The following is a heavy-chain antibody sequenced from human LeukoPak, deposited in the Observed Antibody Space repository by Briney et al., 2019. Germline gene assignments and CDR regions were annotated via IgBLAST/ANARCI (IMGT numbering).Heavy chain of an antibody. Sequence: SETLSLTCTVSGGSISSYYWSWIRQPPGKGLEWIGYIYYSGSTNYNPSLKSRVTISVDTSKNQFSLKLSSVTAADTAVYYCARGGASGFESWFDPWGQETLVTVSS. D-gene: IGHD6-25*01. J-gene: IGHJ5*02. CDR1: GGSISSYY. CDR3: ARGGASGFESWFDP. CDR2: IYYSGST. V-gene: IGHV4-59*01.